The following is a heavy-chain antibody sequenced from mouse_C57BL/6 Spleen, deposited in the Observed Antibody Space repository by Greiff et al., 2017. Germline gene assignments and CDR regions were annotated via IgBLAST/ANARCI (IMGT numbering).Heavy chain of an antibody. Sequence: VQLKQSGTVLARPGASVKMSCKTSGYTFTSYWMHWVKQRPGQGLEWIGAIYPGNSDTSYNQKFKGKAKLTAVTSASTAYMELSSLTNEDSAVYYCTSIYYGSRDAMDYWGQGTSVTVAS. CDR2: IYPGNSDT. D-gene: IGHD1-1*01. J-gene: IGHJ4*01. CDR3: TSIYYGSRDAMDY. V-gene: IGHV1-5*01. CDR1: GYTFTSYW.